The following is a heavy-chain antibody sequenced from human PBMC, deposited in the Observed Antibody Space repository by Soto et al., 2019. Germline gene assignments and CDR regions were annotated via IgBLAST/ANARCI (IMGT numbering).Heavy chain of an antibody. J-gene: IGHJ6*02. CDR2: ISHSGST. CDR3: ARRLRGRNYFRARYHYNGMDV. CDR1: GGSFSSDY. V-gene: IGHV4-34*01. Sequence: SETLSLTCAAYGGSFSSDYWSWIRQPPGKGLEWIGEISHSGSTNYSPSLKSRVTVSVDTSKNQFSLKLSSVTAADTAVYFCARRLRGRNYFRARYHYNGMDVWGQGTTVAVSS. D-gene: IGHD1-7*01.